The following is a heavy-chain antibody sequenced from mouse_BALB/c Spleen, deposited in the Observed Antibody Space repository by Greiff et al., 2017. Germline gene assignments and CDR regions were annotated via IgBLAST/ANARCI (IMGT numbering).Heavy chain of an antibody. J-gene: IGHJ4*01. CDR2: ISSGSSTI. D-gene: IGHD2-4*01. CDR1: GFTFSSFG. V-gene: IGHV5-17*02. CDR3: ARSPIYYDYTRAMDY. Sequence: EVMLVESGGGLVQPGGSRKLSCAASGFTFSSFGMHWVRQAPEKGLEWVAYISSGSSTIYYADTVKGRFTISRDNPKNTLFLQMTSLRSEDTAMYYCARSPIYYDYTRAMDYWGQGTSVTVSS.